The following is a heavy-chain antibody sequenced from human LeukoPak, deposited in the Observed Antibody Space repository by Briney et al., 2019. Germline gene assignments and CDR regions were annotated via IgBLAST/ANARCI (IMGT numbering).Heavy chain of an antibody. Sequence: GGSLRLSCAASGFTFSTYYMSWVRQAPGKGLEWVANIKQDGSEEYYVDSVKGRFTISRDNAKNSLYLQMNSLRAEDTAEYYCARDRQVTSYRGLQHWGQGALVTVSS. D-gene: IGHD2-21*02. CDR1: GFTFSTYY. CDR3: ARDRQVTSYRGLQH. J-gene: IGHJ1*01. CDR2: IKQDGSEE. V-gene: IGHV3-7*01.